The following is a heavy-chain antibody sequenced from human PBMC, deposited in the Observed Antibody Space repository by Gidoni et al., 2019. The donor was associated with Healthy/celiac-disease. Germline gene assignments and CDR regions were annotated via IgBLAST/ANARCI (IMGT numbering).Heavy chain of an antibody. CDR3: TTIVDPGVDYYYGMDV. CDR1: GFPFSNAW. J-gene: IGHJ6*02. V-gene: IGHV3-15*01. CDR2: IKSKTDGGTT. D-gene: IGHD2-15*01. Sequence: EVQLVESGGGLVKPGGSFRLPCAASGFPFSNAWPSWVRRAPGKGLEWVGRIKSKTDGGTTDYAAPVKGRFTISRDDSKNTLYLQMNSLKTEDTAVYYCTTIVDPGVDYYYGMDVWGQGTTVTVSS.